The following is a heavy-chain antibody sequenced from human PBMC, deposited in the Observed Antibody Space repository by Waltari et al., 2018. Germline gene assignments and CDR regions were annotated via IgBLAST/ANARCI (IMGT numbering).Heavy chain of an antibody. J-gene: IGHJ4*01. CDR1: GGTFSSYA. CDR3: ARVYGDYDMLVCDY. V-gene: IGHV1-69*12. Sequence: QVQLVQSGAEVKKPGSSVTVSCKASGGTFSSYAISWVRQAPGQGLEWMGGSIPIFGTANYAQKFQVRVTITADRSTSTAYMELSSVRSADTAVYYCARVYGDYDMLVCDYWGHGTLVTVSS. CDR2: SIPIFGTA. D-gene: IGHD4-17*01.